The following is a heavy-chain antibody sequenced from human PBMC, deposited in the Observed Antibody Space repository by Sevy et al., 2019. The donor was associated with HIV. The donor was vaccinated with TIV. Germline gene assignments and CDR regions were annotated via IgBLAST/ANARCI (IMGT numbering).Heavy chain of an antibody. CDR2: INHSGST. CDR1: GGSFRGYY. Sequence: SETLSLTCAVYGGSFRGYYWSWIRQPPGKGLEWIGEINHSGSTNYNPSLKSRVTISVDTSKNQFSLKLSSVTAADTAVYYCARRNLGYCSGGSCYSGNRYFDYWGQGTLVTVSS. D-gene: IGHD2-15*01. CDR3: ARRNLGYCSGGSCYSGNRYFDY. J-gene: IGHJ4*02. V-gene: IGHV4-34*01.